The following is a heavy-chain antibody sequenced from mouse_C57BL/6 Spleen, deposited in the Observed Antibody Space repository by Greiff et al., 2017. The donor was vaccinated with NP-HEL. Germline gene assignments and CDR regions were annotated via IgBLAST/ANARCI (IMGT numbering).Heavy chain of an antibody. V-gene: IGHV1-78*01. Sequence: VQLQQSDAELVKPGASVKISCKVSGYTFTDHTIHWMKQRPEQGLEWIGYIYPRDGSTKYNEKFKGKATLTADKSSSTAYMQLNSLTSEDSAVYFCARKVFYYYGSSRYWYFDVWGTGTTVTVSS. CDR2: IYPRDGST. CDR3: ARKVFYYYGSSRYWYFDV. CDR1: GYTFTDHT. J-gene: IGHJ1*03. D-gene: IGHD1-1*01.